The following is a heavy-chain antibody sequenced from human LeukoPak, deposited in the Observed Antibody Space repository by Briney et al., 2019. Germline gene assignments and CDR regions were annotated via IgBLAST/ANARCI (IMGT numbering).Heavy chain of an antibody. D-gene: IGHD2-21*02. CDR2: IIPIFGTA. CDR1: GGTFSSYA. J-gene: IGHJ4*02. V-gene: IGHV1-69*05. CDR3: ARDCGGDCYEVVDY. Sequence: ASVKVSCKASGGTFSSYAISWVRQAPGQGLEWMGGIIPIFGTANYAQKLQGRVTMTTDTSTSTAYMELRSLRSDDTAVYYCARDCGGDCYEVVDYWGQGTLVTVSS.